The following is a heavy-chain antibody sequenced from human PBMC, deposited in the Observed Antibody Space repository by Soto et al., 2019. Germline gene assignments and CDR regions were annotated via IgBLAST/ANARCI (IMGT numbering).Heavy chain of an antibody. Sequence: QVQLQESGPGLVKPSQTLSLTCTVSGGSISSGGYYWSWICQHPGKGLEWIGYIYYSGSTYYNPSLKSRVTISVDTSKNQFSLKLSSVTAADTAVYYCARDGPSSSGYYVHWGQGTLVTVSS. CDR2: IYYSGST. V-gene: IGHV4-31*03. D-gene: IGHD3-22*01. J-gene: IGHJ4*02. CDR3: ARDGPSSSGYYVH. CDR1: GGSISSGGYY.